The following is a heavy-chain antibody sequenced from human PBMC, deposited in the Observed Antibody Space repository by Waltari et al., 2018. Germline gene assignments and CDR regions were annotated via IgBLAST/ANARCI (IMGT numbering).Heavy chain of an antibody. CDR3: ARSGDYAEYFQH. Sequence: QVQLQESGPGLVKPSETLSLICTVSSGSVSRYYWNWIRQSAGKGLEWIGHVHASGTTKYNPSLRSRVTVSLDTSKNQFSLKLTSVTAADTAVYYCARSGDYAEYFQHWGLGTLFTVSS. V-gene: IGHV4-4*07. CDR2: VHASGTT. J-gene: IGHJ1*01. D-gene: IGHD4-17*01. CDR1: SGSVSRYY.